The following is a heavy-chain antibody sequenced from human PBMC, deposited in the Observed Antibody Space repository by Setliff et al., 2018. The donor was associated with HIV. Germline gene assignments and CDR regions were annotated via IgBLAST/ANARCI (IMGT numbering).Heavy chain of an antibody. CDR1: GHSITSDYQ. V-gene: IGHV4-38-2*02. CDR2: IYRSGST. D-gene: IGHD4-17*01. CDR3: VRVDYGDYDFDY. Sequence: SETLSLTCTVSGHSITSDYQWGWIRQPPGKGLEWIGSIYRSGSTYYNPSLKSRVTISVDTTKSQISLKLISVTAADTAVFYCVRVDYGDYDFDYWGQGTLVTVSS. J-gene: IGHJ4*02.